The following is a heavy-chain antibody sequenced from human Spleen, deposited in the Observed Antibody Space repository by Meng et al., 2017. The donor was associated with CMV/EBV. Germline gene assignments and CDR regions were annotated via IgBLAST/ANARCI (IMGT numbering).Heavy chain of an antibody. CDR3: ARALGGSQLGTFEG. V-gene: IGHV3-30*04. CDR2: INYGGSNK. Sequence: QVQLVQSGGGVAQPGGSLRVSCAASGFTFSSYAMHWVRQAPGQGLEWVGVINYGGSNKYYAEYVQGRFTMTRDKSKNTVYMEMSSLRSEDTAVYYCARALGGSQLGTFEGWGQGTLVTVAS. CDR1: GFTFSSYA. J-gene: IGHJ4*02. D-gene: IGHD2-15*01.